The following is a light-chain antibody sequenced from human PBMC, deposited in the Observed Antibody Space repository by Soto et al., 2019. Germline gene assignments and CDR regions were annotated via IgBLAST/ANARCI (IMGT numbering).Light chain of an antibody. CDR1: QSVSSH. CDR3: QQYNDWPRT. V-gene: IGKV3-15*01. CDR2: GAS. J-gene: IGKJ4*01. Sequence: EVVMTQSPATLSVSPGERATLSCRASQSVSSHLAWYQQKPGQAPSLLSFGASTRATGVPARFSGSESGTEFTLTISRLQSEDVAVYFCQQYNDWPRTFGGGTKVEIK.